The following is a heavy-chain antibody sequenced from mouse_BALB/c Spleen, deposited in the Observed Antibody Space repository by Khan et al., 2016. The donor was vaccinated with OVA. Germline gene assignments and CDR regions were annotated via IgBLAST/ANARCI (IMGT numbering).Heavy chain of an antibody. Sequence: EVQLQESGPTPVNPSPPLSLPFSFPFSSLTSGYWNWIRKFPGNKLEYMGYISYSGNTYYNPSLKSRISITRDTSKNQNYLQLNSVTTEDTATYYCACELRGFAYWGQGTLVTVSA. CDR3: ACELRGFAY. J-gene: IGHJ3*01. D-gene: IGHD1-1*01. CDR1: FSSLTSGY. V-gene: IGHV3-8*02. CDR2: ISYSGNT.